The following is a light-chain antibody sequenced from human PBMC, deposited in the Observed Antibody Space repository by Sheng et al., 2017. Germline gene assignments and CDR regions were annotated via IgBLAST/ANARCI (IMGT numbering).Light chain of an antibody. CDR2: QDS. V-gene: IGLV3-1*01. CDR3: QAWDSSTVV. Sequence: YELTQPPSVSVSPGQTARITCSGDALPKQYAYWYQQKPGQAPVLVIYQDSKRPSGIPERFSGSNSGNTATLTISGTQAMDEADYYCQAWDSSTVVFGGGTKLTVL. J-gene: IGLJ2*01. CDR1: ALPKQY.